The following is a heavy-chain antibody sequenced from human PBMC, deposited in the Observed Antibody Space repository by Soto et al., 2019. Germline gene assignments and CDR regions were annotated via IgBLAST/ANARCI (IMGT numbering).Heavy chain of an antibody. J-gene: IGHJ4*02. V-gene: IGHV3-33*01. CDR2: VYYDGSNK. Sequence: GGSLRLSCAASGFTFSSYAMHWVRQAPGKGLEWVAVVYYDGSNKYYADSVKGRFTISRDNSKNTLYLQMDSLRAEDTAVYYCARAYCSNAICYYYFDYWGQGILLTVSS. CDR1: GFTFSSYA. CDR3: ARAYCSNAICYYYFDY. D-gene: IGHD2-8*01.